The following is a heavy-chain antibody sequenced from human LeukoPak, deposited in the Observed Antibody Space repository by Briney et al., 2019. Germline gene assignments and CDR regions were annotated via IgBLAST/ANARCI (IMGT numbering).Heavy chain of an antibody. Sequence: GGSLRLSCAASGFTFDDYAMHWVRRAPGKGLEWVSGISWNSGSIGYADSVKGRFTISRDNAKNSLYLQMNSLRAEDTALYYCAKDIWGILSTGGFDPWGQGTLVTVSS. V-gene: IGHV3-9*01. J-gene: IGHJ5*02. CDR2: ISWNSGSI. CDR1: GFTFDDYA. CDR3: AKDIWGILSTGGFDP. D-gene: IGHD3-16*01.